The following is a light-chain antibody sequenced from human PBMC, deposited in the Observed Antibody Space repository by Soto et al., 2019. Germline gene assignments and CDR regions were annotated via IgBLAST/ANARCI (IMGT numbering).Light chain of an antibody. Sequence: QSVLRQPPSVSGAPGQRVTISCTGSSSNIGAGYDVHWYQQLPGTAPKLLIYGNSNRPSGVPDRFSGSKSGTSASLAITGLQAEDEADYYCQSYDSSLSGLLFGGGTKLTVL. V-gene: IGLV1-40*01. J-gene: IGLJ2*01. CDR3: QSYDSSLSGLL. CDR1: SSNIGAGYD. CDR2: GNS.